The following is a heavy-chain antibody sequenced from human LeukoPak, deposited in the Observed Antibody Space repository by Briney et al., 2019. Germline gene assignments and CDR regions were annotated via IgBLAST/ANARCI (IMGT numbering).Heavy chain of an antibody. V-gene: IGHV3-23*01. D-gene: IGHD3-3*01. CDR1: GFTFSSYA. J-gene: IGHJ4*02. CDR3: AKGPLLDDFWSGYLDY. Sequence: GGSLRLSCAASGFTFSSYAMSWVRQAPGEGLEWVSAISGSGGSTYYADSVKGRFTISRDNSKNTLYLQMNSLRAEDTAVYYCAKGPLLDDFWSGYLDYWGQGTLVTVSS. CDR2: ISGSGGST.